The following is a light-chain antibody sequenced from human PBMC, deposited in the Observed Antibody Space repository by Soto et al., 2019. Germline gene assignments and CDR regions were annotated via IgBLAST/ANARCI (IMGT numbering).Light chain of an antibody. J-gene: IGKJ5*01. CDR2: GAS. CDR1: QSVSSSY. V-gene: IGKV3-20*01. CDR3: QQYGSS. Sequence: EIVLPQATGTLSLSRWARATLPCRASQSVSSSYLAWYQQKPGQSPRLLIYGASSKATGIPDRFGCSGSWTDFTLTISRLEPEDFAVYYWQQYGSSFRQGTRVEI.